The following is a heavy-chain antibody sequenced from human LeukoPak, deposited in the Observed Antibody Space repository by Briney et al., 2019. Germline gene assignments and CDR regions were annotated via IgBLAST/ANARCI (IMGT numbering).Heavy chain of an antibody. Sequence: SGPTLVNPTQTLTLTCTFSGFSLSTSGMCVSWIRQPPGKALEWLARIDWDDDKYYSTSLKTRLTISKDTSKNQVVLTMTSMDPVDTATYYCARTTTVTTRDAFDICGQGTMVTVSS. V-gene: IGHV2-70*11. CDR2: IDWDDDK. CDR3: ARTTTVTTRDAFDI. D-gene: IGHD4-17*01. CDR1: GFSLSTSGMC. J-gene: IGHJ3*02.